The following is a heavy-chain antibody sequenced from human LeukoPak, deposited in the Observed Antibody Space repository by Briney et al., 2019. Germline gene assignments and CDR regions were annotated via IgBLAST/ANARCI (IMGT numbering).Heavy chain of an antibody. V-gene: IGHV3-23*01. CDR2: ISGSGGST. D-gene: IGHD5-18*01. CDR1: GFTLSTYW. CDR3: AKDKKDTAMVIAS. Sequence: GGSLRLSCAASGFTLSTYWMHWVRQAPGKGLEWVSAISGSGGSTYYADSVKGRFTISRDNSKNTLYLQMNSLRAEDTAVYYCAKDKKDTAMVIASWGQGTLVTVSS. J-gene: IGHJ4*02.